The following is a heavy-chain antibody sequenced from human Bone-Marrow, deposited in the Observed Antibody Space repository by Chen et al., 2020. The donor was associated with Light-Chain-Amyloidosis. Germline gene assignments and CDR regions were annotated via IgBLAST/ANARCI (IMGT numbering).Heavy chain of an antibody. Sequence: EVRLVESGGGLVQPGGSLRLSCAASGFTFSRYFMSWVRQAPGKGLEWVANIREDGNEKYYVQSVKGRFTISRDNAKNAVHLQMHSLGAEDSAIYFCARESSVAAPYYLDYWGQGIRVTVSA. J-gene: IGHJ4*02. CDR1: GFTFSRYF. CDR2: IREDGNEK. CDR3: ARESSVAAPYYLDY. V-gene: IGHV3-7*01. D-gene: IGHD6-25*01.